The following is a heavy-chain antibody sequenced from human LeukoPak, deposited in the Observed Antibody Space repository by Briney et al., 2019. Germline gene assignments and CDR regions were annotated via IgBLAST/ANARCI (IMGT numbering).Heavy chain of an antibody. D-gene: IGHD4-17*01. CDR1: GFTFSSYG. Sequence: GGSLRLSCAASGFTFSSYGMSWVRQAPGKGLEWVSGISGSGGSTYYADPVKGRFTISRDNSKNTLYLQMNSLRAEDTAVYHCAKESDGDYPDYWGQGTLVTVSP. CDR2: ISGSGGST. J-gene: IGHJ4*02. V-gene: IGHV3-23*01. CDR3: AKESDGDYPDY.